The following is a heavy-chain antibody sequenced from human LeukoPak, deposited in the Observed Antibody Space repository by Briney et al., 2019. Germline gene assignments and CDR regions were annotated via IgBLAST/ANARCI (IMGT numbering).Heavy chain of an antibody. J-gene: IGHJ4*02. D-gene: IGHD1-26*01. Sequence: PSETLSLTCTVSGGSISTYYWSWIRQPAGKGLEWLGRIYSLGTTNYNPSLKSRVTMSVDTSKNQFSRNLNSVTAADTAVYYCAREVGVSSPRPLDSWGQGTLVTASS. CDR3: AREVGVSSPRPLDS. V-gene: IGHV4-4*07. CDR1: GGSISTYY. CDR2: IYSLGTT.